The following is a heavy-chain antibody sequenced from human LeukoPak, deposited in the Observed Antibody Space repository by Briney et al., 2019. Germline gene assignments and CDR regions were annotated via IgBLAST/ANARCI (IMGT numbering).Heavy chain of an antibody. CDR2: ISGSGGST. Sequence: GRSLRLSCAASGSTFSSYAMSWVRQAPGKGLEWVSAISGSGGSTYYADSVKGRFTISRDNSKNTLYLQMNSLRAEDTAVYYCAKGRRITIFGVVVDYWGQGTLVTVSS. J-gene: IGHJ4*02. CDR3: AKGRRITIFGVVVDY. D-gene: IGHD3-3*01. CDR1: GSTFSSYA. V-gene: IGHV3-23*01.